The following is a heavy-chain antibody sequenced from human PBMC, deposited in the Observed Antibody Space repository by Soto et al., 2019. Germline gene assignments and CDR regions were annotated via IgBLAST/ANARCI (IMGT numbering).Heavy chain of an antibody. CDR1: GGTFSSYT. CDR2: IIPILGIA. CDR3: ALEDALVRSDP. D-gene: IGHD2-15*01. V-gene: IGHV1-69*02. Sequence: QVQLVQSGAEVKKPGSSVKVSCKASGGTFSSYTISWVRQAPGQGLEWMGRIIPILGIANYAPKFQGRVPITADKSTSTAYMELSSLRSEDTAVYYCALEDALVRSDPWGQGTLVTVSS. J-gene: IGHJ5*02.